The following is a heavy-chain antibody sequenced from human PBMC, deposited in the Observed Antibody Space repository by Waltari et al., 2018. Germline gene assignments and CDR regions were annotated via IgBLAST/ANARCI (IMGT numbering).Heavy chain of an antibody. V-gene: IGHV3-21*01. CDR2: ISRSSSSI. J-gene: IGHJ4*02. CDR3: ARGRIYHDSSASGYYFDY. Sequence: EVQLVESGGGLVQPRGSLRLSCAASGFTFSTYSLNWVRQVPGKGLEWVSSISRSSSSIYYADSVKGRFTISRDNAKNSLDLQMNSLRVEDTAVYYCARGRIYHDSSASGYYFDYWGQGTLVAVSS. CDR1: GFTFSTYS. D-gene: IGHD3-22*01.